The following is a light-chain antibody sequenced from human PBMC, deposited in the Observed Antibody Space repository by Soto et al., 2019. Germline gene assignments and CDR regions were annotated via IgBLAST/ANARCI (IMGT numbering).Light chain of an antibody. CDR3: AASDNYMSSLYV. J-gene: IGLJ1*01. V-gene: IGLV1-47*01. CDR2: RNN. Sequence: LTQPPSASGTPGQRVTISCSGSSSNIGSNYVYWYQQLPGTAPKLLIYRNNQRPSGVPDRFSGSKSGTSASLAISGLRSEDESDYYSAASDNYMSSLYVF. CDR1: SSNIGSNY.